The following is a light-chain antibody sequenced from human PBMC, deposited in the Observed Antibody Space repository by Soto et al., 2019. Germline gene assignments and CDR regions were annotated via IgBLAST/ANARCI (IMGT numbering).Light chain of an antibody. CDR2: KAS. J-gene: IGKJ1*01. Sequence: DIPMTQFPSTLSASVGDRVTITCRASQSSCSWLAWYQQKPGKAPKLLIYKASSLESGVPPRFSGSGSGTEFTLTISSLQPDDFATYYCQQYNSYPWTFGQGTKVEIK. V-gene: IGKV1-5*03. CDR1: QSSCSW. CDR3: QQYNSYPWT.